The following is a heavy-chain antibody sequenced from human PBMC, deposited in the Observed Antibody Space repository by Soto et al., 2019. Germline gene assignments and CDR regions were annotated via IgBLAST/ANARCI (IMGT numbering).Heavy chain of an antibody. CDR2: IYYSGST. CDR1: GGSISSYY. V-gene: IGHV4-59*08. D-gene: IGHD3-3*01. Sequence: SETLSLTCTVSGGSISSYYWSWIRQPPGKGLEWIGYIYYSGSTNYNPSLKSRVTISVDTSKNQFSLKLSSVTAADTAVYYCARLNYDFWSGYRPNWFDPWGQGTLVTVSS. CDR3: ARLNYDFWSGYRPNWFDP. J-gene: IGHJ5*02.